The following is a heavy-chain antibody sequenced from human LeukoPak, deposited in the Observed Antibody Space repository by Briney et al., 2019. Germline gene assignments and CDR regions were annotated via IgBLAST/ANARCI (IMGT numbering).Heavy chain of an antibody. V-gene: IGHV4-61*02. Sequence: SQTLSLTCTVSGDSISTGGYIWSWIRQPTGKGLDLILRIYAGGKTNYTPSLRSRVIISVDTSRNQFSLKLNSVTAADTAVYYCARMDYYGSGTYHSWFDPWGQGTLVTVSS. CDR2: IYAGGKT. CDR3: ARMDYYGSGTYHSWFDP. CDR1: GDSISTGGYI. J-gene: IGHJ5*02. D-gene: IGHD3-10*01.